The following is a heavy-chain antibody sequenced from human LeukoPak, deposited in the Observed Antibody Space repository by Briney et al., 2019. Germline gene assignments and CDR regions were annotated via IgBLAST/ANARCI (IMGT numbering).Heavy chain of an antibody. J-gene: IGHJ3*02. CDR2: IRGDGSRQ. CDR1: GFTFSNYW. Sequence: GGSLRLSCAASGFTFSNYWMVWVRQAPGEGLEWVANIRGDGSRQYYLDSVRGRFTISRDNAKNSLYLQMSSLRADDTAVYYCVRDANYHDGSNYYDVLDIWGQGTMVTVSS. D-gene: IGHD3-22*01. CDR3: VRDANYHDGSNYYDVLDI. V-gene: IGHV3-7*01.